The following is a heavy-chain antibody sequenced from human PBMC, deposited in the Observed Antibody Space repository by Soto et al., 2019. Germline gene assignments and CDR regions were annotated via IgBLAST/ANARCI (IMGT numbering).Heavy chain of an antibody. Sequence: QVQLVESGGGVVQPGRSLRLSCAASGFTFSSYGMHWVRQAPGKELERVAVIWYDGSNKYYADSVKGRFTISRDNSKNTLYLQMNSLRAEDTAVYYCARDNYVWGSYRSPRGMDVWGQGTTVTVSS. CDR1: GFTFSSYG. J-gene: IGHJ6*02. CDR3: ARDNYVWGSYRSPRGMDV. V-gene: IGHV3-33*01. D-gene: IGHD3-16*02. CDR2: IWYDGSNK.